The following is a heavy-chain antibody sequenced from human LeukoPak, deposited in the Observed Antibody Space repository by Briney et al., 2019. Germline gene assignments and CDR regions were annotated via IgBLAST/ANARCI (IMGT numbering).Heavy chain of an antibody. V-gene: IGHV3-23*01. CDR3: AKDLHYESSRLGAFDI. J-gene: IGHJ3*02. CDR2: ISGSGGST. Sequence: GGSLRLSCAASGFTFRSYAMSWVRQAPGKGLEWVSAISGSGGSTHYADSVKGRFTISRDTSKSTLYLQMNSLRAEDTAVYYCAKDLHYESSRLGAFDIWGQGTMVTVSS. D-gene: IGHD3-22*01. CDR1: GFTFRSYA.